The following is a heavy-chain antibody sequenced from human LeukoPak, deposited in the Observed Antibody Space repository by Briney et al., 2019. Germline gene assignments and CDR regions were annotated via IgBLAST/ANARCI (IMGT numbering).Heavy chain of an antibody. Sequence: GGSLRLSCAASGFTFSSYWMHWVRHVPGKGLVWVARINTYGTSTTYGDCVEGRFTISRDNAKNTLDLEMNSLRDDDTAVYYCARGSTTVTTKDWFDHWGQGTQVTVSS. D-gene: IGHD4-17*01. CDR1: GFTFSSYW. CDR2: INTYGTST. V-gene: IGHV3-74*03. CDR3: ARGSTTVTTKDWFDH. J-gene: IGHJ5*02.